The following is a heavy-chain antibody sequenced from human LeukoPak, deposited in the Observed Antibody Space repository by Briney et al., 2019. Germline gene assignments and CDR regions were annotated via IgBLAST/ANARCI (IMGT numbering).Heavy chain of an antibody. CDR2: INKEGSDQ. Sequence: GGSLRLSCAASGFTFTVYWMSWVRQAPGKGLEWLANINKEGSDQYYVDSVKGRFTIPRDNAKNSLYLQMNSLRAEDTAVYYCARDQGASYYDILTGYYEYYYYGMDVWGQGTTVTVSS. J-gene: IGHJ6*02. D-gene: IGHD3-9*01. CDR3: ARDQGASYYDILTGYYEYYYYGMDV. CDR1: GFTFTVYW. V-gene: IGHV3-7*01.